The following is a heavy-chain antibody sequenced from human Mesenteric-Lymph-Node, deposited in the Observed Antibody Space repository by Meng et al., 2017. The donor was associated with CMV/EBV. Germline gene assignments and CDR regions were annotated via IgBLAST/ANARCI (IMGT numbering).Heavy chain of an antibody. CDR1: GFTVSSNF. V-gene: IGHV3-66*02. Sequence: GESLKISCEASGFTVSSNFMSWVRQAPGKGLEWVSVIYSGGNTYYADSVKGRFTISRDKSKNTLYLQMNSLRAEDTAVYYCARSPGLVVVAATSLYYYYGMDVWGQGTTVTVSS. D-gene: IGHD2-15*01. J-gene: IGHJ6*02. CDR3: ARSPGLVVVAATSLYYYYGMDV. CDR2: IYSGGNT.